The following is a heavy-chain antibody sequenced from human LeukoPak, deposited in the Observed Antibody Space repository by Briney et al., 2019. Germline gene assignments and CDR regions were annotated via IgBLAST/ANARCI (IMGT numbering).Heavy chain of an antibody. V-gene: IGHV4-59*01. J-gene: IGHJ4*02. D-gene: IGHD3-22*01. CDR2: IYYSGST. CDR3: ARESYDSSGYYLDY. Sequence: PSETLSLTCTVSGGSISSYYWSWIRQPPGKGLEWIGYIYYSGSTNYNPSLKSRVTMSVDTSKNQFSLKLSSVTAADTAVYYCARESYDSSGYYLDYWGQGTLVTVSS. CDR1: GGSISSYY.